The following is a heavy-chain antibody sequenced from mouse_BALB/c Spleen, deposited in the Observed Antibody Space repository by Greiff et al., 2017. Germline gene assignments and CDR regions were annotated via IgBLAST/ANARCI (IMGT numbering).Heavy chain of an antibody. CDR3: ARRIYDAMDY. CDR2: INPSTGYT. V-gene: IGHV1-7*01. J-gene: IGHJ4*01. CDR1: GYTFTSYW. Sequence: QVQLQQSGAELAKPGASVKMSCKASGYTFTSYWMHWVKQRPGQGLEWIGYINPSTGYTEYNQKFKDKATLTADKSSSTAYMQLSSLTSEDSAVYDCARRIYDAMDYWGQGTSVTVSS.